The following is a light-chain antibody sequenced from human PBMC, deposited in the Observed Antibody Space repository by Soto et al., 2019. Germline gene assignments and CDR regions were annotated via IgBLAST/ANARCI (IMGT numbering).Light chain of an antibody. V-gene: IGLV2-14*01. CDR3: SSYTSTSSYVL. Sequence: QSALTQPASVSGSPGQSIIISCTGTNSDIGAYNYVSWYQQHPGKAPKLIIYEVTNRPSGVSDRFSGSKSGNTASLTISGLQAEDEAEYHCSSYTSTSSYVLFGGGTQLTVL. CDR1: NSDIGAYNY. CDR2: EVT. J-gene: IGLJ2*01.